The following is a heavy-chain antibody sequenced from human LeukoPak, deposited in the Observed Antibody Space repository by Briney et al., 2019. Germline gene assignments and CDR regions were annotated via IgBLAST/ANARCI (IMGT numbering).Heavy chain of an antibody. Sequence: GGSLRLSCAASGFTFSNYNMNWVRQAPGKGLEWVSYISNTGSTLYYADSVKGRFTISRDNAKNSLYLQMNSLRAEDTAVYYCARQNTFDIWGQGTMVTVSS. J-gene: IGHJ3*02. CDR2: ISNTGSTL. CDR3: ARQNTFDI. D-gene: IGHD2/OR15-2a*01. V-gene: IGHV3-48*04. CDR1: GFTFSNYN.